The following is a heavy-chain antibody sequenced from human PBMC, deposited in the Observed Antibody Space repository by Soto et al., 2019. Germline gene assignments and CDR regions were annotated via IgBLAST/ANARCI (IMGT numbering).Heavy chain of an antibody. J-gene: IGHJ4*02. CDR2: IYWDDDK. V-gene: IGHV2-5*02. CDR3: AQSHYGDYPIDY. D-gene: IGHD4-17*01. Sequence: QITLKESGPTLVKPTQTLTLTCTFSGFSLNTSGVGVGWIRQPPGKALEWLALIYWDDDKRYSPSLKSRLTITKDTSKNQVVLTITNMDPVDTGTYYCAQSHYGDYPIDYWGQGTLVTVSS. CDR1: GFSLNTSGVG.